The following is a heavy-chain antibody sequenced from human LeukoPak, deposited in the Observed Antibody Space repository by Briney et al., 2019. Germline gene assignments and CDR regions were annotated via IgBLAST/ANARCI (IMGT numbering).Heavy chain of an antibody. J-gene: IGHJ5*02. CDR1: GYTFTSYG. V-gene: IGHV1-18*01. CDR3: AFTGCSGGSCYDWFDP. Sequence: GASVKVSCKASGYTFTSYGISWVRQAPGPGLERMGWISAYNGNTNYAQKLQGRVTMTADTSTSTAYMELRSLRSDDTAVYYCAFTGCSGGSCYDWFDPWGQGALVTVSS. CDR2: ISAYNGNT. D-gene: IGHD2-15*01.